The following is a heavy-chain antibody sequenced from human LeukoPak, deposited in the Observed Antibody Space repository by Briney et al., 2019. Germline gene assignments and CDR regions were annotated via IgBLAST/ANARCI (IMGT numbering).Heavy chain of an antibody. CDR3: ARVYYDSSGYCN. Sequence: ASVKVSCKASGGTFSSYAISWVRQAPGQGLEWMGWINPNSGGTNYAQKFQGRVTMTRDTSISTAYMELSRLRSDDTAVYYCARVYYDSSGYCNWGQGTLVTVSS. D-gene: IGHD3-22*01. CDR1: GGTFSSYA. V-gene: IGHV1-2*02. J-gene: IGHJ4*02. CDR2: INPNSGGT.